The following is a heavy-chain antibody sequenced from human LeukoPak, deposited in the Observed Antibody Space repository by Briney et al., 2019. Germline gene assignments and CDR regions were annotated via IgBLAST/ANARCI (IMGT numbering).Heavy chain of an antibody. V-gene: IGHV1-2*02. J-gene: IGHJ5*02. D-gene: IGHD4-17*01. CDR2: INPNSGGT. CDR1: GYTFTGYY. CDR3: ARVYGALPWFDP. Sequence: GASVTVSCKASGYTFTGYYMHWVQQAPGQGLEWMGWINPNSGGTNYAQKFQGRVTMTRDTSISTAYMELSRLRSDDTAVYYCARVYGALPWFDPWGQGTLVTVSS.